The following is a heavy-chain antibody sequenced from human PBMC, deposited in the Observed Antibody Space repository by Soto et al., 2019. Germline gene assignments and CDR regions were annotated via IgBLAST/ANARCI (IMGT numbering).Heavy chain of an antibody. D-gene: IGHD4-17*01. CDR2: INHSGST. CDR1: GGSFSGYY. Sequence: SETLSLTCAVYGGSFSGYYWSWIRQPPGKGLEWIGEINHSGSTNYNPSLKSRVTISVDTSKNQFSLKLSSVTAADTAVYYCAGNGDFPPNYYYYMDVWGKGTTVTVSS. V-gene: IGHV4-34*01. J-gene: IGHJ6*03. CDR3: AGNGDFPPNYYYYMDV.